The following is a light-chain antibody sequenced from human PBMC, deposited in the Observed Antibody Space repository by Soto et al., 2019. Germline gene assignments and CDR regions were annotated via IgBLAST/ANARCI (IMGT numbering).Light chain of an antibody. Sequence: IQMTESPSSPSSSVGHTVTITCRASQSISSYLNWYQQKPGKAPKLLIYAASSLQSGVPSRFSGSGSGTDFTLTISSLQTEDFANYYCQQSYSTPQTFGRGTKVDIK. CDR1: QSISSY. V-gene: IGKV1-39*01. J-gene: IGKJ1*01. CDR3: QQSYSTPQT. CDR2: AAS.